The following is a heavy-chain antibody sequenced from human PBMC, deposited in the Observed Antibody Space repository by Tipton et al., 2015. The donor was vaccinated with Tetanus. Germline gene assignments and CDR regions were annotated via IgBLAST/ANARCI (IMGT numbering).Heavy chain of an antibody. J-gene: IGHJ4*02. V-gene: IGHV4-31*03. CDR3: ARVRGSYYLLDY. D-gene: IGHD1-26*01. Sequence: TLSLTCSVSGASISSGGYYWTWIRQHPGKGLEWIGYIYYTGSTYYTPSLKSRVTIPVDTSKTQISLKLSSVPAADEAVYYCARVRGSYYLLDYWGQGALVTVSS. CDR2: IYYTGST. CDR1: GASISSGGYY.